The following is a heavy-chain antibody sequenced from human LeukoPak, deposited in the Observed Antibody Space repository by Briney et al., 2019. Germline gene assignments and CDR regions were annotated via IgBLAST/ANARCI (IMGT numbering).Heavy chain of an antibody. CDR3: AKSQPGIAVAGYYFDY. CDR1: GFTFSSYG. D-gene: IGHD6-19*01. V-gene: IGHV3-30*02. CDR2: IRYDGSNK. Sequence: GGSLRLSCAASGFTFSSYGMHWVRQAPGQGLEWVAFIRYDGSNKYYADSVKGRFTISRDNSKNTLYLQMNSLRAEDTAVYYCAKSQPGIAVAGYYFDYXGQGTLXTVSS. J-gene: IGHJ4*02.